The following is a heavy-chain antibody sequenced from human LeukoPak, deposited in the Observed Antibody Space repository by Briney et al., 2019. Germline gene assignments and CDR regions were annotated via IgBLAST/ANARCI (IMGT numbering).Heavy chain of an antibody. D-gene: IGHD3-22*01. CDR2: INPNSGGT. Sequence: ASVKVSCKASEYTFTGYYMHWVRQAPGQGLEWMGRINPNSGGTNYAQKFQGRVTMTRDTSISTAYMELSRLRSDDTAVYYCARERVRGYYDSSGYPLDYWGQGTLVTVSS. CDR1: EYTFTGYY. J-gene: IGHJ4*02. V-gene: IGHV1-2*06. CDR3: ARERVRGYYDSSGYPLDY.